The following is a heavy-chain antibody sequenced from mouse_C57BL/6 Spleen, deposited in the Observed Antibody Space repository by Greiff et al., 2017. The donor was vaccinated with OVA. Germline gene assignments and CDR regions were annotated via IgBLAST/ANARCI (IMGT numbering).Heavy chain of an antibody. V-gene: IGHV5-6*01. J-gene: IGHJ3*01. D-gene: IGHD2-1*01. CDR2: ISSGGSYT. Sequence: EVQLQESGGDLVKPGGSLKLSCAASGFTFSSYGMSWVRQTPDKRLEWVATISSGGSYTYYPDSVKGRFTISRDNAKNTLYLQMSSLKSEDTAMYYCARNGNYPFAYWGQGTLVTVSA. CDR1: GFTFSSYG. CDR3: ARNGNYPFAY.